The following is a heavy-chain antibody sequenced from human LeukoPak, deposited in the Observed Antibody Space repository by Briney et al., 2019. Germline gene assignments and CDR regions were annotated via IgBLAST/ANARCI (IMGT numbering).Heavy chain of an antibody. Sequence: GGSLRLSRAASGFTFSSYAMSWVRQAPGKGLEWVSTISGSGGSTYYADSVKGRFTISRDNSKNTLYLQMNSLRAEDTAVYYCAKAGTSGSYYKSLDYWGQGTLVTVSS. J-gene: IGHJ4*02. CDR2: ISGSGGST. CDR3: AKAGTSGSYYKSLDY. V-gene: IGHV3-23*01. D-gene: IGHD3-10*01. CDR1: GFTFSSYA.